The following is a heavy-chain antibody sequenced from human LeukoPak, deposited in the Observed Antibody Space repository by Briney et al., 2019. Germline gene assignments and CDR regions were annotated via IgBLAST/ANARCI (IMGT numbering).Heavy chain of an antibody. CDR1: GGSISSGDYY. CDR3: ARADITMVRGVNFLDY. J-gene: IGHJ4*02. CDR2: IYYSGST. D-gene: IGHD3-10*01. Sequence: PSQTLSLTCTVSGGSISSGDYYWSWIRQPPGKGLEWIGYIYYSGSTYYNPSLKSRATISVDTSKNHFSLKLSSVTAADTAVYYCARADITMVRGVNFLDYWGQGTLVTVSS. V-gene: IGHV4-30-4*01.